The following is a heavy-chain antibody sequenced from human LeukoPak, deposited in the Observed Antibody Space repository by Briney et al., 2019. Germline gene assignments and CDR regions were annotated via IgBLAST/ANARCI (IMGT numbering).Heavy chain of an antibody. CDR1: GFTFSSYW. CDR3: AREAYYDSSGYYYGDAFDI. J-gene: IGHJ3*02. V-gene: IGHV3-7*01. D-gene: IGHD3-22*01. CDR2: IKQDGSEK. Sequence: GGSLRLSCAASGFTFSSYWMSWVRQAPGKGLEWVANIKQDGSEKYYVDSVKGRFTISRDNAKNSLYLQMNSLRAEDTAVYYCAREAYYDSSGYYYGDAFDIWGQGTMVTVSS.